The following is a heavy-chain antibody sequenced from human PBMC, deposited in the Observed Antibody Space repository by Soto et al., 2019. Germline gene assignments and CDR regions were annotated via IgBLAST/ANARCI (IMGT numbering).Heavy chain of an antibody. CDR3: ARQVVPTAIEYYYGMDV. V-gene: IGHV1-18*01. CDR1: GYTFTRYG. D-gene: IGHD2-2*01. J-gene: IGHJ6*02. Sequence: QLQLVQSGAEVKKPGASVKVSCKASGYTFTRYGISWVRQAPGQGLEWMGWISGYNGDTKYAQILQGRATMTTDTSTSTANMELRSLRSDDTAIYYCARQVVPTAIEYYYGMDVWCQGTTVTVSS. CDR2: ISGYNGDT.